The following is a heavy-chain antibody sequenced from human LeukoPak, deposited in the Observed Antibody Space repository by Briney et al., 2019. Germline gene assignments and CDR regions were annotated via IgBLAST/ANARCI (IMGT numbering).Heavy chain of an antibody. V-gene: IGHV3-66*01. D-gene: IGHD6-13*01. CDR2: IYSGGST. Sequence: GGSLRLSCAASGFTVSSNYMRWVRQAPGKGLEWVSVIYSGGSTYYADSVKDRFTISRDNSKNMLYLQMNSLRAEDTALYYCARDQGGSSSWYMDSWGQGTLVTVSS. J-gene: IGHJ4*02. CDR3: ARDQGGSSSWYMDS. CDR1: GFTVSSNY.